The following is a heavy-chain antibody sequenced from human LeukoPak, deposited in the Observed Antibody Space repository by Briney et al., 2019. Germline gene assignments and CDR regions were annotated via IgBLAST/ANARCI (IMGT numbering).Heavy chain of an antibody. Sequence: GGSLRLFCAASGFTFSNYAMHWVRQAPGKALEWVSLISSGGTYEYYADSVKGRFTISRDNSKNTLYLQLNSLRAEDTAVYYCARDSTYYYDSGSSGPHYFDNWGQGTLVTVSS. J-gene: IGHJ4*02. CDR3: ARDSTYYYDSGSSGPHYFDN. CDR1: GFTFSNYA. D-gene: IGHD3-10*01. V-gene: IGHV3-30*01. CDR2: ISSGGTYE.